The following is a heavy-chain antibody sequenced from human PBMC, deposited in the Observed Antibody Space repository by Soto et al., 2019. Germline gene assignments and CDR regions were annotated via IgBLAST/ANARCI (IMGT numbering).Heavy chain of an antibody. J-gene: IGHJ4*02. V-gene: IGHV3-53*02. CDR2: TYSGGKT. CDR1: GFTVYNNY. Sequence: EVQLVETGGGLIQPGGSLRLSCAASGFTVYNNYMNWVRQAPGKGLEWVSVTYSGGKTFYADSVRGRFTISSDSSTNTLYLQMIRQKDEDTAIYYWARAPMSPLWGQGTLVTVSS. D-gene: IGHD3-22*01. CDR3: ARAPMSPL.